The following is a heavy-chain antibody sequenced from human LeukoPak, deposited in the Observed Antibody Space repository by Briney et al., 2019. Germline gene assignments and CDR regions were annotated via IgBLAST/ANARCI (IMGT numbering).Heavy chain of an antibody. CDR2: ISWNSGSI. J-gene: IGHJ4*02. CDR1: GFTFDDYA. Sequence: PGGSLRLSCAASGFTFDDYAMHWVRQAPGKGLEWVSGISWNSGSIGYADSVKGRFTISRDNAKNSLYLQMNSLRAEDMALYYCAKAAGYHYGSSSFLFDYWGQGTPVTVSS. V-gene: IGHV3-9*03. D-gene: IGHD6-6*01. CDR3: AKAAGYHYGSSSFLFDY.